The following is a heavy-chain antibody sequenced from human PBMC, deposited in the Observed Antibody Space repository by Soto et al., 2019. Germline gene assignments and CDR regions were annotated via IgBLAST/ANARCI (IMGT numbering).Heavy chain of an antibody. CDR2: ISGSGGST. V-gene: IGHV3-23*01. Sequence: HPWGSLRLSCAASGFTFISYAIICFRHSPGKWLEWVSAISGSGGSTYYADSVKGRFTISRDNSKNTLYLQMNSLRAEDTAVYYCAKERQWLATGGDYWGQGTLVTVSS. CDR3: AKERQWLATGGDY. D-gene: IGHD6-19*01. J-gene: IGHJ4*02. CDR1: GFTFISYA.